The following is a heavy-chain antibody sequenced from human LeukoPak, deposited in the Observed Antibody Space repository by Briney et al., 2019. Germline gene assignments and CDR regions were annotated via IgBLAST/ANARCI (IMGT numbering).Heavy chain of an antibody. J-gene: IGHJ6*02. V-gene: IGHV4-30-4*08. D-gene: IGHD3-10*01. Sequence: SETLSLTCTVSGGSISSGGYYWSWIRQHPGKGLEWIGYIYYSGSTNYNPSLKSRATISVDTSMNQFSLKLSSVTAADTAVYYCARGGGITDNGMDVWGQGTTVTVSS. CDR3: ARGGGITDNGMDV. CDR1: GGSISSGGYY. CDR2: IYYSGST.